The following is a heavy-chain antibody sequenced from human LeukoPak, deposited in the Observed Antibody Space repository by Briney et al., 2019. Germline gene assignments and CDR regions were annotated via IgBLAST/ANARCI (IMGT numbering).Heavy chain of an antibody. D-gene: IGHD3-9*01. V-gene: IGHV3-23*01. CDR2: ISGSGGST. Sequence: GGSLRLSCAASGFTFSSYAMSWVRQAPGKGLEWVSAISGSGGSTYYADSVKGRFTISRDNSKNTLYLQMNSLRAEDTAVYYCAKGDVATIFFPQQWPTGYFDYWGQGTLVTVSS. CDR1: GFTFSSYA. J-gene: IGHJ4*02. CDR3: AKGDVATIFFPQQWPTGYFDY.